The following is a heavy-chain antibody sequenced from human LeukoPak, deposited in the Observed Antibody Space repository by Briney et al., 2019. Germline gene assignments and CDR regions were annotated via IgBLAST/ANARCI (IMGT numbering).Heavy chain of an antibody. J-gene: IGHJ4*02. CDR2: VNPSGGST. CDR1: GYTFTSYY. D-gene: IGHD6-19*01. V-gene: IGHV1-46*01. Sequence: GASVKVSCKASGYTFTSYYMHWVRQAPGQGLEWMGIVNPSGGSTSYAQKFQGRVTMTRDTSTSTVYMELSSLRSEDTAVYYCAADSYSSGWRAWGQGTLVTVSS. CDR3: AADSYSSGWRA.